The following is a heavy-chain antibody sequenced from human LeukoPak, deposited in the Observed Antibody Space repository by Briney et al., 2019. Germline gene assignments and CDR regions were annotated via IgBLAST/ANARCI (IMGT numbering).Heavy chain of an antibody. D-gene: IGHD6-13*01. Sequence: SETLSLTCTVPGGSISSYYWSWIRQPPGKGLEWIGYIYYSGSTNYNPSLKSRVTMSVDTSKNQFSLKLSSVTAADTAVYYCARHVEVPIHSRYSSSWTPYYYYGMDVWGQGTTVTVSS. V-gene: IGHV4-59*08. CDR1: GGSISSYY. CDR3: ARHVEVPIHSRYSSSWTPYYYYGMDV. CDR2: IYYSGST. J-gene: IGHJ6*02.